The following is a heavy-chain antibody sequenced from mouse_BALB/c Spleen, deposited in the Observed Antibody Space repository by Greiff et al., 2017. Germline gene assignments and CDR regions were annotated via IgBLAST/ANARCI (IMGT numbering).Heavy chain of an antibody. CDR1: GFNIKDYY. CDR2: IDPENGNT. D-gene: IGHD3-3*01. Sequence: EVQLVESGAELVRPGALVKLSCKASGFNIKDYYMHWVKQRPEQGLEWIGWIDPENGNTIYDPKFQGKASITADTSSNTAYLQLSSLTSEDTAVYYCASGEGFAYWGQGTLVTVSA. CDR3: ASGEGFAY. J-gene: IGHJ3*01. V-gene: IGHV14-1*02.